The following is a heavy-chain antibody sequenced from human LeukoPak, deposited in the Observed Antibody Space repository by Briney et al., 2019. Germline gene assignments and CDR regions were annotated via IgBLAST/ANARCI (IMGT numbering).Heavy chain of an antibody. J-gene: IGHJ6*02. CDR1: GYTFTSYA. V-gene: IGHV1-69*13. D-gene: IGHD5-24*01. Sequence: SVKVSCKASGYTFTSYAISWVRQAPGQGLEWMGGIIPIFGTANYAQKFQGRVTITADESTSTAYMELSSLRSEDTAVYYCARVPRSGMATTIYYYYGMDVWGQGTTVTVSS. CDR3: ARVPRSGMATTIYYYYGMDV. CDR2: IIPIFGTA.